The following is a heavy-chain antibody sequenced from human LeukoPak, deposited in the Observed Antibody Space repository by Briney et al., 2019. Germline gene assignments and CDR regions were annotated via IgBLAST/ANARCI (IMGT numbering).Heavy chain of an antibody. Sequence: GASVKVSCKASGYSFTGYYMHWVRQAPGPGLEWMGWINPNSGGTNYAQKFQGRVTMTRDTSISTAYMELSRLRADDTAVYYCARDMWVVPAAIDYWGQGTLVTVSS. V-gene: IGHV1-2*02. D-gene: IGHD2-2*01. CDR3: ARDMWVVPAAIDY. J-gene: IGHJ4*02. CDR2: INPNSGGT. CDR1: GYSFTGYY.